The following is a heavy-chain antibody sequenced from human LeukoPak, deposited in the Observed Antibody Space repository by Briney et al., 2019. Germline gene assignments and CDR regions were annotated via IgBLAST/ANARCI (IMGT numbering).Heavy chain of an antibody. V-gene: IGHV1-2*02. CDR3: ARGSYPRTWFDY. CDR2: INPNSGDT. Sequence: ASVKVSCKASGYTFTGYYMHWVRQAPGQGLEWMGWINPNSGDTNYAQNFQGRVIMTRDTSISTAYMELSRLRSDDTAVYYCARGSYPRTWFDYWGQGTLVTVSS. CDR1: GYTFTGYY. J-gene: IGHJ4*02.